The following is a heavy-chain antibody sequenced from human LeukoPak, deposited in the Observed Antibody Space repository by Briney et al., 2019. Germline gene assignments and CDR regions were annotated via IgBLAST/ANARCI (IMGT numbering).Heavy chain of an antibody. CDR1: GGSISSTSYY. Sequence: SETLSLTCTVSGGSISSTSYYWGWLRQPPGRGLEGVGSIYYSWDTYYNPSLKSRVTMSVDTSKNQFSLKLISVTAADMAVYYCAREYSERSSSWSSFDYWGQGTLVTVSS. V-gene: IGHV4-39*07. CDR2: IYYSWDT. CDR3: AREYSERSSSWSSFDY. D-gene: IGHD6-13*01. J-gene: IGHJ4*02.